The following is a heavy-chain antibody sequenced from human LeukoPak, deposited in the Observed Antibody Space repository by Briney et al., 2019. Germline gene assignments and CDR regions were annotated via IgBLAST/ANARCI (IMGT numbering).Heavy chain of an antibody. CDR3: ARPGYYDSSGYDI. J-gene: IGHJ3*02. D-gene: IGHD3-22*01. Sequence: SETLSLTCAVYGGSFSGYYWSWIRQPPGKGLEWIGYIYYSGSTNYNPSLKSRVTISVDTSKNQFSLKLSSVTAADTAVYYCARPGYYDSSGYDIWGQGTMVTVSS. CDR1: GGSFSGYY. CDR2: IYYSGST. V-gene: IGHV4-59*08.